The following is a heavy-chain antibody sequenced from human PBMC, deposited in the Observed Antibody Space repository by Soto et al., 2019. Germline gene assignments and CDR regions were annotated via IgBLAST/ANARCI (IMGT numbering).Heavy chain of an antibody. J-gene: IGHJ4*02. Sequence: QVQLVQSGAEVKKPGSSVKVSCKASGGTFSSYAISWVRQAPGQGLEWMGGIIPIFGTANYAQKFQGRITITADDSTSTAYMELSSLRSEDTAVYYCAREPGYSSSSGPDYFDYWGQGTLVTVSS. CDR1: GGTFSSYA. D-gene: IGHD6-13*01. V-gene: IGHV1-69*01. CDR2: IIPIFGTA. CDR3: AREPGYSSSSGPDYFDY.